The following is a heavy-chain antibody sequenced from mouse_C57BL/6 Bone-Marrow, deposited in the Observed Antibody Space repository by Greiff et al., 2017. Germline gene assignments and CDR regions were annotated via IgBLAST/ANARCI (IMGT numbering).Heavy chain of an antibody. V-gene: IGHV5-4*01. Sequence: EVQRVESGGGLVKPGGSLKLSCAASGFTFSSYAMSWVRQTPEKRLEWVATISDGGSYTYYPDNVKGRFTISRDNAENNLYLQMSHLKSEDTAMYYCAREGVGYAMDYWGQGTSVTVSS. CDR3: AREGVGYAMDY. J-gene: IGHJ4*01. CDR1: GFTFSSYA. D-gene: IGHD1-1*01. CDR2: ISDGGSYT.